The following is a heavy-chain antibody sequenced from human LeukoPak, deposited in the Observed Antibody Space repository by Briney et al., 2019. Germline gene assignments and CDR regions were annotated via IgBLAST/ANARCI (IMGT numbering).Heavy chain of an antibody. CDR3: ARVGVTAATADY. CDR1: GYTFTNYY. CDR2: INPRGGAT. Sequence: ASVKVSCKASGYTFTNYYMHWMRQAPGQGPGWMGIINPRGGATDYAQKFQDRVTMTSDTSTSTVYLQLNSLRSEDTAVYFCARVGVTAATADYWGQGTLVTVSS. J-gene: IGHJ4*02. V-gene: IGHV1-46*01. D-gene: IGHD6-25*01.